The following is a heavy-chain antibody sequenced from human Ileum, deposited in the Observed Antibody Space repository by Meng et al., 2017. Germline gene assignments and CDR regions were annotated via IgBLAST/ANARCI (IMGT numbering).Heavy chain of an antibody. J-gene: IGHJ2*01. Sequence: QVQLVESGGGVVQPGRSLRLSCAASGFTFSSYAMHWVRQAPGKGLEWVAVISYDGSNKYYADSVKGRFTISRDNSKNTLYLQMNSLRAEDTAVYYCASPPSEGDLWGRGILVTVSS. CDR3: ASPPSEGDL. CDR1: GFTFSSYA. D-gene: IGHD3-10*01. V-gene: IGHV3-30*04. CDR2: ISYDGSNK.